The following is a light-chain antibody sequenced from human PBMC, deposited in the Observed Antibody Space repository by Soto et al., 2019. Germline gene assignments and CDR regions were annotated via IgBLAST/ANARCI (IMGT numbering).Light chain of an antibody. V-gene: IGKV3D-15*01. CDR3: QQYSVWPLT. J-gene: IGKJ4*01. CDR1: QSVSSN. CDR2: GAS. Sequence: EIVLTQSPATLSVSPGERAALSCRASQSVSSNLAWYQQKPGQPPRLPIFGASTRATGIPARFSGSGSEAEFTLTISSLQSEDFAVYYCQQYSVWPLTFGGGTKVEIK.